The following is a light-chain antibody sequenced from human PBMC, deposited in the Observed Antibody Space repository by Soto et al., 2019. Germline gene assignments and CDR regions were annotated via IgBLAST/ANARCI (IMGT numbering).Light chain of an antibody. CDR1: QSVSSY. J-gene: IGKJ3*01. CDR2: DAS. V-gene: IGKV3-11*01. Sequence: EIVLTQSPATLSLSPGERATLSCRASQSVSSYLARYQQKPGQAPRLLIYDASNRATGIPARFSGSGSGTDFTLTISSLEPEDFAGYYCQQRSNWLFTFGPGTKVDIK. CDR3: QQRSNWLFT.